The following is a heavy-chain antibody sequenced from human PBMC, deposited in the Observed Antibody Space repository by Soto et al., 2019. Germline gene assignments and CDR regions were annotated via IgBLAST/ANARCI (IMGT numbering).Heavy chain of an antibody. Sequence: KSSETLSLTCTVSGGSISSGGYYWSWIRQHPGKGLEWIGYIYYSGSTYYNPSLKSRVTISVDTSKNQFSLKLSSVTAADTAVYYCARWHFSGPPRGGLWFGELLNDAFDIWGQGTMVTVSS. V-gene: IGHV4-31*03. CDR2: IYYSGST. CDR1: GGSISSGGYY. J-gene: IGHJ3*02. D-gene: IGHD3-10*01. CDR3: ARWHFSGPPRGGLWFGELLNDAFDI.